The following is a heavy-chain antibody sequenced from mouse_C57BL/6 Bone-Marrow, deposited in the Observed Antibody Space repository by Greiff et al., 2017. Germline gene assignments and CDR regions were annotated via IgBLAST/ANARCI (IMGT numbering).Heavy chain of an antibody. CDR1: GYSITSGYY. Sequence: DVKLVESGPGLVKPSQSLSLTCSVTGYSITSGYYWNWIRQFPGNKLEWMGYISYDGSNNYNPSLKNRISITRDTSKNQFFLKLNSLTTEDTATYDCARITTVRRGYFDVWGTGTTVTVSS. D-gene: IGHD1-1*01. CDR3: ARITTVRRGYFDV. V-gene: IGHV3-6*01. CDR2: ISYDGSN. J-gene: IGHJ1*03.